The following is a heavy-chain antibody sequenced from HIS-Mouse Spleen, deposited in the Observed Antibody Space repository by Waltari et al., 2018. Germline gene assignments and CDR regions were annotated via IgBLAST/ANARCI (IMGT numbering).Heavy chain of an antibody. Sequence: QLQLQESGPGLVKPSETLSLTCTVSGGSISSSSYYWGWIRQPPGKGLEWIGGIYYSGGTYSNPSLKSRVTISVDTSKNQFSLKLSSVTAADTAVYYCAREIPYSSSWYDWYFDLWGRGTLVTVSS. D-gene: IGHD6-13*01. J-gene: IGHJ2*01. CDR2: IYYSGGT. CDR1: GGSISSSSYY. V-gene: IGHV4-39*07. CDR3: AREIPYSSSWYDWYFDL.